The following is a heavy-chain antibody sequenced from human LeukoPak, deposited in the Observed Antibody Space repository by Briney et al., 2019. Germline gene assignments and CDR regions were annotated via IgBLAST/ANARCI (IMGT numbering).Heavy chain of an antibody. CDR2: IYYSGST. CDR3: AKKSIAAAGTGGAFDI. V-gene: IGHV4-59*01. J-gene: IGHJ3*02. Sequence: SETLSLTCTVSGGSISSYYWSWIRQPPGKGLEWIGYIYYSGSTNYNPSLKSRVTISVDTSKNQFSLKLSSVTAADTAVYYCAKKSIAAAGTGGAFDIWGQGTMVTVSS. D-gene: IGHD6-13*01. CDR1: GGSISSYY.